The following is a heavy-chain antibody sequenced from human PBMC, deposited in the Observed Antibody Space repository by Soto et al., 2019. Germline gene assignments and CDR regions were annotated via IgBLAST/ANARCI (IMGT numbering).Heavy chain of an antibody. Sequence: QVQLVQSWAEVKKPGSSVKVSCTASGGTFSSYAISWVRQAPGQGLEWMGGIIPIFGTANYAQKFQGSVTITADESTSKAYMELSSLRSEDTAVYYCARDLITYYDSSGYWGQGTLVTDSS. CDR1: GGTFSSYA. V-gene: IGHV1-69*01. D-gene: IGHD3-22*01. CDR2: IIPIFGTA. J-gene: IGHJ4*02. CDR3: ARDLITYYDSSGY.